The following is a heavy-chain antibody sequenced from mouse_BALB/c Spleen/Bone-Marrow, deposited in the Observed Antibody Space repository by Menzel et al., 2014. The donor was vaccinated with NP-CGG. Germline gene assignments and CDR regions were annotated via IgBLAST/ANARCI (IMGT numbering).Heavy chain of an antibody. V-gene: IGHV1-69*02. CDR1: GYTFTSYW. J-gene: IGHJ2*01. Sequence: QVQLQQSGAELVRPGASAKLSCKASGYTFTSYWINWVKQRPGQGREWIGNIYPSDSYTNYNQKFKDKATLTVDKSSSTAYMQLSSPTSEDSAVYYCTRLRVYYFDYWGQGTTLTVSS. CDR2: IYPSDSYT. CDR3: TRLRVYYFDY.